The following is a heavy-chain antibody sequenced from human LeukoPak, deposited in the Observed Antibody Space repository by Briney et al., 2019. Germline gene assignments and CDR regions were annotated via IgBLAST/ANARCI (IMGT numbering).Heavy chain of an antibody. V-gene: IGHV4-34*01. CDR2: ISHGGRT. Sequence: SETQSLICAVDGGSFSGYYWTWIRQPPGKGLEWIGEISHGGRTNYNPSLESRVTMSVDTSKNQFSLNLSSVTAADTAVCYCARGLGEVDYWGQGTLVTVSS. CDR3: ARGLGEVDY. CDR1: GGSFSGYY. J-gene: IGHJ4*02.